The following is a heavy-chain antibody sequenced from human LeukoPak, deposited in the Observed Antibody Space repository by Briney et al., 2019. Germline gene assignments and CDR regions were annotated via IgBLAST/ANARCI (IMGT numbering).Heavy chain of an antibody. CDR1: GYTFTGYY. CDR3: ARDYFVGARGDYYYYYGMDV. Sequence: GASVKVSCKASGYTFTGYYMHWVRQAPGQGLEWMGWINPNSGGTNYTQKFQGWVTMTRDTSISTAYMELSRLRSDDTAVYYCARDYFVGARGDYYYYYGMDVWGQGTTVTVSS. V-gene: IGHV1-2*04. J-gene: IGHJ6*02. CDR2: INPNSGGT. D-gene: IGHD1-26*01.